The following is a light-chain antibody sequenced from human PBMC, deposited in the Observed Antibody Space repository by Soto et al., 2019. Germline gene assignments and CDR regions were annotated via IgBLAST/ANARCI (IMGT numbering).Light chain of an antibody. CDR2: DAS. J-gene: IGKJ1*01. Sequence: IVLTQSPGTLSLYTGERATXXXXXSQSVSSRYLAWYQQKPGQAPRLLIYDASNRATGIPARFSGRGSGTDFTLTIGSLEPEDFAVYYCQQRSNWPWTFGQGTKVDIK. V-gene: IGKV3-11*01. CDR1: QSVSSRY. CDR3: QQRSNWPWT.